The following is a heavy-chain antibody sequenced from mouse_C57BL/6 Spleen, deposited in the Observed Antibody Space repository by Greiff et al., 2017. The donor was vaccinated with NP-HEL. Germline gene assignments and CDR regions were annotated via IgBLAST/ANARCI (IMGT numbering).Heavy chain of an antibody. D-gene: IGHD1-1*01. CDR1: GYTFTSYW. V-gene: IGHV1-69*01. Sequence: QVQLQQPGAELVMPGASVKLSCKASGYTFTSYWMHWVKQRPGQGLEWIGEIDPSDSYTNYNQKFKGKSTLTVDKSSSTAYMQLSSLTSEDSAVYYCASSHYYGSFDYWGQGTTLTVSS. CDR2: IDPSDSYT. J-gene: IGHJ2*01. CDR3: ASSHYYGSFDY.